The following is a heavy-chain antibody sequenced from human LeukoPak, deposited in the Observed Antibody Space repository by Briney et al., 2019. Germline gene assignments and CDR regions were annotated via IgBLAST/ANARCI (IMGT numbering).Heavy chain of an antibody. V-gene: IGHV1-2*02. Sequence: ASVKASCKASGYTFTGYYMHWVRQAPGQGLEWMGWINPNSGGTNYAQKFQGRVTMTRDTSISTAYMELSRLGSDDTAVYYCARETSRAAEDSWGQGTLVTVSS. J-gene: IGHJ4*02. CDR3: ARETSRAAEDS. CDR2: INPNSGGT. D-gene: IGHD6-13*01. CDR1: GYTFTGYY.